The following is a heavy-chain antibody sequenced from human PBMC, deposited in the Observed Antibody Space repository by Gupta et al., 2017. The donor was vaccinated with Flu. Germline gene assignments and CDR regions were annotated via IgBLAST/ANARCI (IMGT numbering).Heavy chain of an antibody. J-gene: IGHJ5*02. Sequence: IRQPPGKGLEWIGEINHSGSVNDNPSLQSRVTISVDTSKNQFSLKLSSVTAADTAVYYCARGSYGCRGAGCYSGWFDPWGQGTLVTVSS. CDR2: INHSGSV. CDR3: ARGSYGCRGAGCYSGWFDP. V-gene: IGHV4-34*01. D-gene: IGHD2-15*01.